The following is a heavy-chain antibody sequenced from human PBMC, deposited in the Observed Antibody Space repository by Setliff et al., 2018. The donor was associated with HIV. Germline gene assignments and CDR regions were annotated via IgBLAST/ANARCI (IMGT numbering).Heavy chain of an antibody. CDR1: GYTFTSYG. V-gene: IGHV1-18*01. CDR2: ISAYNGNT. D-gene: IGHD6-13*01. Sequence: GASVKVSCKASGYTFTSYGISWVRQAPGQGLEWMGWISAYNGNTNYAQKLQGRVTMTTDTSTSTAYMELRSLRSDDTAVYYCARDDRIAAAGTAPLSLDYCMDVWGQGTTVTVSS. CDR3: ARDDRIAAAGTAPLSLDYCMDV. J-gene: IGHJ6*02.